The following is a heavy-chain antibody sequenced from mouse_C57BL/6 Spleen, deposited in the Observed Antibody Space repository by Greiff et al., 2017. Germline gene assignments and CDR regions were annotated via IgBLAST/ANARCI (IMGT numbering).Heavy chain of an antibody. V-gene: IGHV2-2*01. D-gene: IGHD1-1*01. CDR2: IWSGGST. Sequence: VMLVESGPGLVQPSPSLSITCTVSGFSLTSYGVHWVRQSPGKGLEWLGVIWSGGSTDYNAAFISRLSISKDNSKSHVFFKMNSLQADDTAIYYCASPLYGSSSWFAYWGQGTLVTVSA. CDR1: GFSLTSYG. CDR3: ASPLYGSSSWFAY. J-gene: IGHJ3*01.